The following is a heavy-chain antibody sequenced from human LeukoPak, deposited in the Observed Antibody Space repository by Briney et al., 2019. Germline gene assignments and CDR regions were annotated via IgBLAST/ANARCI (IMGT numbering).Heavy chain of an antibody. V-gene: IGHV1-2*02. D-gene: IGHD5-12*01. CDR2: INPNSGGT. J-gene: IGHJ6*03. CDR1: GYTFTGYY. CDR3: AREETDIVDTGHYYYYMDV. Sequence: ASVKVSCKASGYTFTGYYMHWVRQAPGQGLEWMGWINPNSGGTNYAQKFQGRITMTRDTSISTAYMELSRLRSDDTAVYYCAREETDIVDTGHYYYYMDVWGKGTTVTVSS.